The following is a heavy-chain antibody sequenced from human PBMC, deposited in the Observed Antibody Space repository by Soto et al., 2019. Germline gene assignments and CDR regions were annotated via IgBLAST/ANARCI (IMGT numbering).Heavy chain of an antibody. CDR3: ARDISDCSGGNCYSDNYYYGMDV. CDR1: GFTFSSFG. D-gene: IGHD2-15*01. CDR2: ISYDGGKE. J-gene: IGHJ6*01. V-gene: IGHV3-30*03. Sequence: PGGSLGLSCAAPGFTFSSFGMHWVRQAPGKGLEWVAFISYDGGKEFYADSVKGRFTISRDNSKNTLYLQMNSLRVEDTAVHYCARDISDCSGGNCYSDNYYYGMDVWGQGTTVTVSS.